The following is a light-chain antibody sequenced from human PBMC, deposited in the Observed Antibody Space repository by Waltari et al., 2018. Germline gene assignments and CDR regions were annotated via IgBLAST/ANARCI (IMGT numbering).Light chain of an antibody. CDR1: QGIGNN. CDR3: QQGYSYPWA. J-gene: IGKJ1*01. V-gene: IGKV1-16*01. CDR2: RTS. Sequence: DVQMTQSPSSLSPSVGDTVTITCQTSQGIGNNLNWYQLKPGKAPKLLIYRTSSLQSGIASRFSGSGSGTDFTLTISSLQPEDFATYCCQQGYSYPWAFGQGTKVEIK.